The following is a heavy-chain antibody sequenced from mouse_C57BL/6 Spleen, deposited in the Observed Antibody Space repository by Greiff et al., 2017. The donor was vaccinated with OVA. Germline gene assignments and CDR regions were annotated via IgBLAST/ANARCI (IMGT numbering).Heavy chain of an antibody. Sequence: QVQLQQSGPELVKPGASVKISCKASGYAFSSSWMNWVKQRPGKGLEWIGRIYPGDGDTNYNGKFKGKATMTADKSSSTAYMQLSSLTSEDSAVYFCARREFYDGYAMDYWGQGTSVSVSS. CDR3: ARREFYDGYAMDY. D-gene: IGHD2-3*01. V-gene: IGHV1-82*01. CDR1: GYAFSSSW. J-gene: IGHJ4*01. CDR2: IYPGDGDT.